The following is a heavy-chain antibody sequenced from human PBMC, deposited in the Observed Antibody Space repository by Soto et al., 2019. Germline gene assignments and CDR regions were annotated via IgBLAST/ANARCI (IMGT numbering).Heavy chain of an antibody. V-gene: IGHV3-30*18. CDR3: AKRGREWLVTSDFNY. D-gene: IGHD6-19*01. CDR1: GFTFSDYA. CDR2: VSHDGRNT. J-gene: IGHJ4*02. Sequence: VQLVESGGGVVQPGRSLRLSCAASGFTFSDYAMHWVRQAPGKGLEWVAVVSHDGRNTHYADSVKGRFTISGDRSKNTVSLELTSLRAEDTAVYYCAKRGREWLVTSDFNYWGQGALVTVSS.